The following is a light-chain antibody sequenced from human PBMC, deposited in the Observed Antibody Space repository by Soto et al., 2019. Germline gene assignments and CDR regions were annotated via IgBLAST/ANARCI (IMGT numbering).Light chain of an antibody. CDR1: SSDVGGYSY. Sequence: QSALTQPASVSGSPGQSITISCTGTSSDVGGYSYVSWYQQHPGNTHKLMIYEVSNRPSGVSHRFSGSKSGNTASLTISGLQTEDEDDYYCSSFSSITREVFGGGTKVTVL. CDR3: SSFSSITREV. J-gene: IGLJ2*01. V-gene: IGLV2-14*01. CDR2: EVS.